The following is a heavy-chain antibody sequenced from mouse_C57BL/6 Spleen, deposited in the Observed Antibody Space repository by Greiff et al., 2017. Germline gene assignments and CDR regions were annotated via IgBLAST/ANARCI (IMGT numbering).Heavy chain of an antibody. Sequence: EVQRVESGGGLVQPKGSLKLSCAASGFSFNTYAMNWVRQAPGQGLEWVARIRSKSNNYATYYADSVKDRFTISRDDSESMLYLQMNTLKTEDTAMYYCVRHGDYDYYYAMDYWGQGTSVTVSS. CDR3: VRHGDYDYYYAMDY. V-gene: IGHV10-1*01. CDR2: IRSKSNNYAT. J-gene: IGHJ4*01. CDR1: GFSFNTYA. D-gene: IGHD2-4*01.